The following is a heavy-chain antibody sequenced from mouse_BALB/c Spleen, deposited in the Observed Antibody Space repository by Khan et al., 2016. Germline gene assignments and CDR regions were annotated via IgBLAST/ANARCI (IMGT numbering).Heavy chain of an antibody. J-gene: IGHJ3*01. D-gene: IGHD2-2*01. CDR1: GFSITSYG. Sequence: QVQLKQSGPGLVAPSQSLSITCTVSGFSITSYGVGWVRQPPGKGLEWLGVIWGDGSKNYHSALISRLSISKDNSKSQVFLHLHSLQTDDTATYYCARTGDGYVPAWFTYWGQGTLVTVAA. CDR2: IWGDGSK. V-gene: IGHV2-3*01. CDR3: ARTGDGYVPAWFTY.